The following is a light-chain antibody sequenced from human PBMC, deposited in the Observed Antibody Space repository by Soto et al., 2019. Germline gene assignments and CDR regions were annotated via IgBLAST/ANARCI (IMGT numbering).Light chain of an antibody. CDR3: GTWDSSLGAGV. V-gene: IGLV1-51*01. CDR2: DNN. CDR1: RSNIGSNY. Sequence: QSVLTHPPAVAAAPRQRVTISCYGSRSNIGSNYVSWYQQLPGTAPKLLICDNNKRPSVIPDRFSGSKSGTSVTLGITGLQTGDEADYYCGTWDSSLGAGVFGGGTKLTVL. J-gene: IGLJ3*02.